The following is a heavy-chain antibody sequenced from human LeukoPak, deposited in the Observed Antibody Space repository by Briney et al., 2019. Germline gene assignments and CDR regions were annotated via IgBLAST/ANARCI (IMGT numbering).Heavy chain of an antibody. D-gene: IGHD5-12*01. CDR3: ARVRATPSPAYFDY. CDR1: GGSISSGSYY. CDR2: IYTSGST. V-gene: IGHV4-61*02. J-gene: IGHJ4*02. Sequence: PSETLSLTCTVSGGSISSGSYYWSWIRQPAGKGLEWIGRIYTSGSTNYNPSLKSRVTISVDTSKNQFSLKLSSVTAADTAVYYCARVRATPSPAYFDYWGQGTLVTVSS.